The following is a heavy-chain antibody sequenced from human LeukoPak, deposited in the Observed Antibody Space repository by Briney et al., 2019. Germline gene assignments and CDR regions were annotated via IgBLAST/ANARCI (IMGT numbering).Heavy chain of an antibody. V-gene: IGHV3-30*18. CDR1: RFTFSLYS. CDR3: AKEGPVIAETYYYYGMDV. J-gene: IGHJ6*02. D-gene: IGHD6-13*01. Sequence: QPGGSLRLSCAASRFTFSLYSMNWVRQAPGKGLEWVAVISYDGSNKYYADSVKGRFTISRDNSKNTLYLQMNSLRAEDTAVYYCAKEGPVIAETYYYYGMDVWGQGTTVTVSS. CDR2: ISYDGSNK.